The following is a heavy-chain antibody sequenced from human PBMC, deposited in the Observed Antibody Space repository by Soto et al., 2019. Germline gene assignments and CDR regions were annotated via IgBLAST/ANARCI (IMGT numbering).Heavy chain of an antibody. CDR3: AKAGIFGQIDY. V-gene: IGHV3-23*01. CDR1: GFTFSSYD. J-gene: IGHJ4*02. D-gene: IGHD3-3*01. CDR2: ISGGGGRT. Sequence: EVQLLESGGGLVQPGGSLRLSCAASGFTFSSYDMSWVRQAPGRGLEGVSTISGGGGRTDYADSVKGRFTISRDNSKSTLNLQMDTLRAEDTAIYYCAKAGIFGQIDYWGQGILVTVSS.